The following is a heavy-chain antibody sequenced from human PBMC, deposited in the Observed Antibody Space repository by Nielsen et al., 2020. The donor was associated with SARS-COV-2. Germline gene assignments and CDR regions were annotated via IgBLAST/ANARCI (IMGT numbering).Heavy chain of an antibody. Sequence: SETLSLTCAVYGGSFRGYYWSWIRQPPGKGLEWIGEINHSGRTNYNPSLKSRVTISVDTSKNQFSLKLSSVTAADTAVYYCARPGPGTTSYYYGMDVWGQGTTVTVS. CDR1: GGSFRGYY. V-gene: IGHV4-34*01. CDR3: ARPGPGTTSYYYGMDV. D-gene: IGHD1-1*01. J-gene: IGHJ6*02. CDR2: INHSGRT.